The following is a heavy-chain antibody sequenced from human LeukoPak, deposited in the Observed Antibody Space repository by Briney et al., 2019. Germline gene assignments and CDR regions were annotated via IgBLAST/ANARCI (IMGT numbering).Heavy chain of an antibody. J-gene: IGHJ6*02. CDR3: ARDLRSGVVDRPGYYYYYGMDV. CDR1: GYTFTSYY. V-gene: IGHV1-46*01. Sequence: ASVKVSCKASGYTFTSYYMHWVRQAPGQGLEWMGIINPSGGSTSYAQKFQGRVTMTRDTSTSTVYMELSSLRSEDTAVYYCARDLRSGVVDRPGYYYYYGMDVWGQGTTVTVSS. CDR2: INPSGGST. D-gene: IGHD6-25*01.